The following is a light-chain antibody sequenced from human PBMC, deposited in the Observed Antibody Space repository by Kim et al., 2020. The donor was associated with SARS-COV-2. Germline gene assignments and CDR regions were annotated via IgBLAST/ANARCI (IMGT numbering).Light chain of an antibody. CDR1: SVDVGPFNL. V-gene: IGLV2-23*02. J-gene: IGLJ3*02. CDR3: CSYAGSNDWV. CDR2: EVN. Sequence: GQSITISCTGTSVDVGPFNLISWYQQFPGKAPRLIIYEVNKRPSGVSHRYSGSKSGTTASLTISGLQSEDESYYYCCSYAGSNDWVFGGGTQLTVL.